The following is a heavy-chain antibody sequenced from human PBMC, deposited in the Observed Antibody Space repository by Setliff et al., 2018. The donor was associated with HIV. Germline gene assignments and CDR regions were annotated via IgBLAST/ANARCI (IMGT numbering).Heavy chain of an antibody. CDR2: IYTTGST. J-gene: IGHJ4*02. D-gene: IGHD6-19*01. Sequence: PSETLSLTCTVSGGSISSYYWSWIRQPAGKGLEWIGRIYTTGSTNYNPSLKSRVTISVDTSKNQFSLKLSSVTAADTAVYYCARVQQWLHYFDYWGQGTLVTVSS. CDR1: GGSISSYY. CDR3: ARVQQWLHYFDY. V-gene: IGHV4-4*07.